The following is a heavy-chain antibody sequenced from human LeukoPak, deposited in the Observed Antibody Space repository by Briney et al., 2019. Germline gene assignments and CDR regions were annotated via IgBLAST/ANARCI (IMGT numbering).Heavy chain of an antibody. CDR3: ARDGYSTSSFDF. V-gene: IGHV3-21*01. CDR1: EFIFSSYN. J-gene: IGHJ4*02. Sequence: GGSLRLSCAASEFIFSSYNMNWVRQAPGKGLEWVSSISSSSTYIYYVDSVKGRFIISRDNAKNSLYLQMNSLRAEDTAVYYCARDGYSTSSFDFWGQGTLVTVSS. CDR2: ISSSSTYI. D-gene: IGHD6-6*01.